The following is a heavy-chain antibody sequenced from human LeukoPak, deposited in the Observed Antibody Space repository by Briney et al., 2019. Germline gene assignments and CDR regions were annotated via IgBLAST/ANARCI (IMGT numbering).Heavy chain of an antibody. CDR2: IYYSGST. CDR1: LVSTCSYD. D-gene: IGHD3-22*01. V-gene: IGHV4-59*08. J-gene: IGHJ3*02. Sequence: SETLSHTRTVSLVSTCSYDWSSMRQPPGQGLEWSGYIYYSGSTNSNPSLKTRVTLSVDTSTNQFSLKLSSVAAADTAVYYCAKTIIDSSGYLEAFDILGQGTMLTVSS. CDR3: AKTIIDSSGYLEAFDI.